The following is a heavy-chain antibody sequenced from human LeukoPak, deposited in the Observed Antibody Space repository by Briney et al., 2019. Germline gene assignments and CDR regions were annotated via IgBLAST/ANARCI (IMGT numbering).Heavy chain of an antibody. CDR3: ASGVSITFTGYYYYYMDV. CDR2: IIPIFGTA. Sequence: SVKVSCKASGGTFSSYAISWVRQAPGQGLEWMGGIIPIFGTANYAQKFQGRVTITADESTSTAYMELSSLRSEDTAVYYCASGVSITFTGYYYYYMDVWGKGTTVTISS. V-gene: IGHV1-69*01. D-gene: IGHD2/OR15-2a*01. CDR1: GGTFSSYA. J-gene: IGHJ6*03.